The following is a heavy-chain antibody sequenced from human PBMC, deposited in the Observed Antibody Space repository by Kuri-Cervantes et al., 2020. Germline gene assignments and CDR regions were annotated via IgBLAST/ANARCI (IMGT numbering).Heavy chain of an antibody. J-gene: IGHJ1*01. CDR1: GYTFTSYD. Sequence: ASVQVSCKASGYTFTSYDINWVRQATGQGLEWMGWMNPNSGNTGYAQKFQGRVTMTRNTSISTAYMELSSLRSEDTAVYYCARLGLNMVRGVILYFQHWGQGTLVTVSS. CDR2: MNPNSGNT. V-gene: IGHV1-8*01. D-gene: IGHD3-10*01. CDR3: ARLGLNMVRGVILYFQH.